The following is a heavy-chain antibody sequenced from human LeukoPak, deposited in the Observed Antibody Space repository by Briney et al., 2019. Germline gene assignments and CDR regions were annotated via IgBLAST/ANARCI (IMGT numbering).Heavy chain of an antibody. Sequence: PSQTLSLTCTVSGGSISSGSYYWRWIRQPAGKGLEWIGRIYTGGSTNYNPSLKSRVTISVDTSKNQFSLKESSVTAADTAVYYCAREDDILTGGAFDIWGQGTMVTVSS. D-gene: IGHD3-9*01. CDR2: IYTGGST. CDR1: GGSISSGSYY. V-gene: IGHV4-61*02. CDR3: AREDDILTGGAFDI. J-gene: IGHJ3*02.